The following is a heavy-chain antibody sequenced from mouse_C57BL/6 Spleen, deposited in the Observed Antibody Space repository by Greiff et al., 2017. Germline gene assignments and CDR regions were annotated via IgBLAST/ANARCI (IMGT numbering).Heavy chain of an antibody. CDR1: GYSITSGYY. J-gene: IGHJ3*01. CDR3: ARDQLTGPPFAY. V-gene: IGHV3-6*01. Sequence: EVKLVESGPGLVKPSQSLSLTCSVTGYSITSGYYWNWIRQFPGNKLEWMGYISYDGSNNYNPSLKNRISITRDTSKNQFFLKLNSVTTEDTATYYCARDQLTGPPFAYWGQGTLVTVSA. CDR2: ISYDGSN. D-gene: IGHD4-1*01.